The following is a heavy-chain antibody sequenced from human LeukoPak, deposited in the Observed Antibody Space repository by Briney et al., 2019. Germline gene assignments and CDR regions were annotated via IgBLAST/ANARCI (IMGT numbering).Heavy chain of an antibody. J-gene: IGHJ4*02. CDR3: ARALYGSGSYPYDY. Sequence: GGSLRLSCAASGFTVSSNYMSWVRQAPGKGLEWVSVIYSGGSTYYADSVKGRFTISRDNSKSTLYLQMNSLRAEDTAVYYCARALYGSGSYPYDYWGQGTLVTVSS. CDR1: GFTVSSNY. V-gene: IGHV3-53*01. D-gene: IGHD3-10*01. CDR2: IYSGGST.